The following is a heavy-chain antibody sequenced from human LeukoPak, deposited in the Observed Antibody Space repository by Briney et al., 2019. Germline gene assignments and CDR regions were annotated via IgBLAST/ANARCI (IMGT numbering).Heavy chain of an antibody. D-gene: IGHD3-10*01. Sequence: SETLSLTCTVSGGSISSYYWSWIRQPPGKGLEWIGYIYYSGSTNYNPSLKSRVTISVDTSKNQFSLKLSSVTAADTAVYYCARTMVRGVIVTFDYWGQGTLVTASS. CDR3: ARTMVRGVIVTFDY. J-gene: IGHJ4*02. CDR1: GGSISSYY. V-gene: IGHV4-59*08. CDR2: IYYSGST.